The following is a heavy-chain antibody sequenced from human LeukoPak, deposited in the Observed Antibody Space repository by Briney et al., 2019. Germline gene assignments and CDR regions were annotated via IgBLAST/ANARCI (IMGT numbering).Heavy chain of an antibody. CDR3: ARGGSGYSYGKIDS. Sequence: GGSLRLSCAASGIILSSYWMSWVRQAPGKGLEWVANIKQDGSETYCVDSVKGRFTISRDNAKNSLYLQMNSLRDEDTAVYYCARGGSGYSYGKIDSWGQGILVTVSS. D-gene: IGHD5-18*01. CDR2: IKQDGSET. J-gene: IGHJ4*02. CDR1: GIILSSYW. V-gene: IGHV3-7*01.